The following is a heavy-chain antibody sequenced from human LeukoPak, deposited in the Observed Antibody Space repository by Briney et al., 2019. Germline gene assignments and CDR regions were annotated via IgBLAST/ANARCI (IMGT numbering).Heavy chain of an antibody. V-gene: IGHV3-30*03. J-gene: IGHJ4*02. CDR2: ISYDGSNK. CDR3: ARQASGWYGYYFDY. CDR1: GFTFSNYW. Sequence: GALRLSCAASGFTFSNYWMSWVRQAPGKGLEWVAVISYDGSNKYYADSVKGRFTISRDNSKNTLYLQMNSLRAEDTAVYYCARQASGWYGYYFDYWGQGTLVTVSS. D-gene: IGHD6-19*01.